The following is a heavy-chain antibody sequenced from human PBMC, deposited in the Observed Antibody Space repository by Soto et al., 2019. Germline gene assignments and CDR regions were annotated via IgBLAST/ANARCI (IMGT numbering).Heavy chain of an antibody. Sequence: GGSLRLSCAASGFTFSSHAMNWVRQAPGKGLEWISSIDSSSSFIYYADSVKGRFTISRDKAKNSVFLHSSSLRADDPAVYYCARDPLWFGEIGYFDYWGQGALVTVSS. CDR3: ARDPLWFGEIGYFDY. CDR2: IDSSSSFI. J-gene: IGHJ4*02. D-gene: IGHD3-10*01. CDR1: GFTFSSHA. V-gene: IGHV3-21*06.